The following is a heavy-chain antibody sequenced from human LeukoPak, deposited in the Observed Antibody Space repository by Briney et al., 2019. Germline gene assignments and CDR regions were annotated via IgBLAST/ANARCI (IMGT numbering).Heavy chain of an antibody. V-gene: IGHV5-51*01. CDR1: GYSFTSYW. Sequence: GESLKISCKGSGYSFTSYWIGWVRQMPGKGLEWMGIIYPGDSDTRYSPSFQGQVTISADKSISTAYLQWSSLKASDTAMYYCARHETRSGSYRGDNWFDPWGQGTLVTVSS. D-gene: IGHD1-26*01. J-gene: IGHJ5*02. CDR3: ARHETRSGSYRGDNWFDP. CDR2: IYPGDSDT.